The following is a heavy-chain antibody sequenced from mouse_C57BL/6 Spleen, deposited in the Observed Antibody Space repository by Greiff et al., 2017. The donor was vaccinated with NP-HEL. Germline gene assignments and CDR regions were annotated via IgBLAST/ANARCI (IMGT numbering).Heavy chain of an antibody. Sequence: VQLQQSGAELVRPGASVKLSCTASGFNIKDDYMHWVKQRPEQGLEWIGWIDPENGATEYASKFQGTATLTADTSSNTADLQLSSRTSEDTAVYYWTTWGTYYSNHAAMDYWGQGTSLTVSS. J-gene: IGHJ4*01. CDR3: TTWGTYYSNHAAMDY. V-gene: IGHV14-4*01. CDR1: GFNIKDDY. D-gene: IGHD2-5*01. CDR2: IDPENGAT.